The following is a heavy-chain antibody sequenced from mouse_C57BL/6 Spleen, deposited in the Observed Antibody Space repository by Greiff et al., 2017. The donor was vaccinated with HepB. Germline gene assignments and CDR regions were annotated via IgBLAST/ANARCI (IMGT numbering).Heavy chain of an antibody. V-gene: IGHV7-3*01. CDR1: GFTFTDYY. Sequence: EVKLMESGGGLVQPGGSLSLSCAASGFTFTDYYMSWVRQPPGKALEWLGFIRNKANGYTTEYSASVKGRFTISRDNSQSILYLQMNALRAEDSATYYCARDYYGSGAMDYWGQGTSVTVSS. J-gene: IGHJ4*01. CDR2: IRNKANGYTT. D-gene: IGHD1-1*01. CDR3: ARDYYGSGAMDY.